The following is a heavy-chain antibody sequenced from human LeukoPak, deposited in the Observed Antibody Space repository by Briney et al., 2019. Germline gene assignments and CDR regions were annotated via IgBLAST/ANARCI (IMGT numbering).Heavy chain of an antibody. D-gene: IGHD1-26*01. Sequence: ASVKVSCXVSGYTLTELSMHWVRQAHGKGLEWMGGFDPEDGETIYAQKFQGRVTMTEDTSTDTAYMELSSLRSEDTAVYYCATALKWELRYFDYWGQGTLVTVSS. CDR1: GYTLTELS. CDR3: ATALKWELRYFDY. CDR2: FDPEDGET. J-gene: IGHJ4*02. V-gene: IGHV1-24*01.